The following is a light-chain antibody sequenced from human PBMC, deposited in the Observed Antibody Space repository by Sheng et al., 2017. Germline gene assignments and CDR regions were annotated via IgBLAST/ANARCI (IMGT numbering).Light chain of an antibody. V-gene: IGKV3-20*01. CDR1: QNVDSL. CDR3: QQYGSSPT. Sequence: EIVLTQSPDTLSLSPGERVTLSCRASQNVDSLLAWYQQKPGQAPRLLIYGASSRAPGIPDRFSGSGSGTDFTLTISRLEPEDFAVYYCQQYGSSPTFGQGTKVEIK. J-gene: IGKJ1*01. CDR2: GAS.